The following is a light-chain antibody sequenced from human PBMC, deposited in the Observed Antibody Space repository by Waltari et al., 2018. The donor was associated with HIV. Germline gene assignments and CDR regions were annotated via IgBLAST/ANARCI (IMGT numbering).Light chain of an antibody. CDR3: QQAASFPHT. CDR1: QSIDSF. Sequence: DIQMTQSPSYMSALVGDSVSINCRANQSIDSFLAWYQQKPGEAPKLLIYSASRLVNGVASRFFAFGSATDFTLTITGLQTEDFATYYCQQAASFPHTFGGGTKVEL. V-gene: IGKV1-12*01. CDR2: SAS. J-gene: IGKJ4*01.